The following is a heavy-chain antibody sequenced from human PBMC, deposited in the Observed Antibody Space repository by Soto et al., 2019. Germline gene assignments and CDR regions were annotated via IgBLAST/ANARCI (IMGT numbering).Heavy chain of an antibody. V-gene: IGHV1-3*04. CDR2: INTGNGNT. Sequence: QVQLVQSGAEVKKPGASVKISCKASGYTFTKYAIHWVRQAPGQRLEWMGWINTGNGNTKYSQKCQCRVTITRDTSATTDYMELSSLRSEDTTVYLCARGGNEWSSSSLLDYWGKGTLVTVAS. J-gene: IGHJ4*02. CDR1: GYTFTKYA. D-gene: IGHD6-6*01. CDR3: ARGGNEWSSSSLLDY.